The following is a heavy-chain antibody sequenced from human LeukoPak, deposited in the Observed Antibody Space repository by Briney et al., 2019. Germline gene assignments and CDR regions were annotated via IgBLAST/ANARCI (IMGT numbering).Heavy chain of an antibody. J-gene: IGHJ6*02. Sequence: TSETLSLTCAVYGGSFSGYYWSWIRQPPGKGLEWIGEINHSGSTNYNPSLKSRVTISVDTSKNQFSLKLSSVTAADTAVYYCARVGYCSSTSCYAYYYYYGMDVWGQGTTVTVSS. D-gene: IGHD2-2*03. CDR3: ARVGYCSSTSCYAYYYYYGMDV. CDR2: INHSGST. V-gene: IGHV4-34*01. CDR1: GGSFSGYY.